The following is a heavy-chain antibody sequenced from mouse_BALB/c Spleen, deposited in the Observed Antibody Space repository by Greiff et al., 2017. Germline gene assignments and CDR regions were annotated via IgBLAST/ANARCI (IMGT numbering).Heavy chain of an antibody. D-gene: IGHD2-3*01. CDR1: GYTFTSYW. CDR3: ARWIYDGYSYAMDY. Sequence: DLVKPGASVKLSCKASGYTFTSYWINWIKQRPGQGLEWIGRIAPGSGSTYYNEMFKGKATLTVDTSSSTAYIQLSSLSSEDSAVYFCARWIYDGYSYAMDYWGQGTSVTVSS. J-gene: IGHJ4*01. CDR2: IAPGSGST. V-gene: IGHV1S41*01.